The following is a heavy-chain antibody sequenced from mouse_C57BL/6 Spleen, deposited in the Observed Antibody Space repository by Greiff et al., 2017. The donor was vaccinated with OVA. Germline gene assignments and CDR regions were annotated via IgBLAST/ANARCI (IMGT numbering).Heavy chain of an antibody. Sequence: EVMLVESGGGLVKPGGSLKLSCAASGFTFSSYAMSWVRQTPEKRLEWVATISDGGSYTYYPDNVKGRFTISRDNAKNNLYLQMSHLKSEDTAMDYCARVYDYHEAWFAYWGQGTLVTVSA. V-gene: IGHV5-4*03. D-gene: IGHD2-4*01. J-gene: IGHJ3*01. CDR2: ISDGGSYT. CDR3: ARVYDYHEAWFAY. CDR1: GFTFSSYA.